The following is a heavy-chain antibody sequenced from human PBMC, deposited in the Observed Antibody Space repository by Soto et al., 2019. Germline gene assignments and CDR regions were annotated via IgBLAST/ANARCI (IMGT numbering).Heavy chain of an antibody. CDR3: ARAYSYGTEMGIHWFDP. Sequence: PRGSLRLSCAAAGFSVSSNYMTLVRHAPGKRLECLSFIYIVGITYYAGSVKGRFTISRDNSKKTLYLKMNRLRAEDTAVYYCARAYSYGTEMGIHWFDPWGQGTLVTVS. D-gene: IGHD5-18*01. V-gene: IGHV3-53*01. CDR2: IYIVGIT. CDR1: GFSVSSNY. J-gene: IGHJ5*02.